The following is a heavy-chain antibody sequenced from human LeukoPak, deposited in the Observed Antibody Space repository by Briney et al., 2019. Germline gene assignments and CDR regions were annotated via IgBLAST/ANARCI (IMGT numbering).Heavy chain of an antibody. CDR1: GYTFTGYY. CDR3: ARDTAMGNSNWFDP. D-gene: IGHD5-18*01. J-gene: IGHJ5*02. Sequence: ASVKVSCKASGYTFTGYYMHWVRQAPGQGLEWMGWINPNSGGTNYAQKFQGRVTMTRDTSISTAYMELSRLRSDDTAVYYCARDTAMGNSNWFDPWGQGTLVTVSS. CDR2: INPNSGGT. V-gene: IGHV1-2*02.